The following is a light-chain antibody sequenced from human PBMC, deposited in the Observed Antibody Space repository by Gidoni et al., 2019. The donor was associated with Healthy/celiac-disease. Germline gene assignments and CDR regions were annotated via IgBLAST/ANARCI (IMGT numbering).Light chain of an antibody. CDR2: GAS. CDR3: QQYGSSPRRT. V-gene: IGKV3-20*01. Sequence: EIVLTQSPGTLSLSPGERATLSCRASQSVSSSYLAWYQQKPGQAPRLLIYGASSRATGIPDRFSGSGSGTDFTLTISRLEPEDFAVYYCQQYGSSPRRTFGGXTKVEIK. J-gene: IGKJ4*01. CDR1: QSVSSSY.